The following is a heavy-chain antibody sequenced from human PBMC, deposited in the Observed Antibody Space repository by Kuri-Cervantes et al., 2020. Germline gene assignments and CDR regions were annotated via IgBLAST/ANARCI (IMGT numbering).Heavy chain of an antibody. V-gene: IGHV1-8*01. D-gene: IGHD2-15*01. CDR3: ARGVASPNWFDP. J-gene: IGHJ5*02. Sequence: ASVKVSCKASGYTFTSYDINWVRQATGQGLEWMGWMNPNSGNTGYAQKFQGRVTMTRNTSISTAYMELSSLRSEDTAVYYCARGVASPNWFDPWGQGTLATVSS. CDR1: GYTFTSYD. CDR2: MNPNSGNT.